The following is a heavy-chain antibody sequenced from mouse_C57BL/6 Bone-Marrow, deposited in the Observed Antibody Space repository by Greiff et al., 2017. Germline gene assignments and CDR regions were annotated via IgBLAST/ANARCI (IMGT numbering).Heavy chain of an antibody. V-gene: IGHV5-17*01. Sequence: EVQLVESGGGLVKPGGSLKLSCAASGFTFSDYGMHWVRQAPETGLEWVAYISSGSSTIYYADTVKGRFTISGDNAKNNLCLQMTSLRSEDTAMYYCARKAYYSNYAWFAYWGQGTLVTVSA. D-gene: IGHD2-5*01. CDR2: ISSGSSTI. J-gene: IGHJ3*01. CDR3: ARKAYYSNYAWFAY. CDR1: GFTFSDYG.